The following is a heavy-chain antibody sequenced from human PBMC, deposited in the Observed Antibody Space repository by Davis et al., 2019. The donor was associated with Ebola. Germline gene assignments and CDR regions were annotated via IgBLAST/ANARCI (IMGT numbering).Heavy chain of an antibody. Sequence: GESLKISCAASGFTFSDYYMSWIRQAPGKGLEWVANIKQDGSEKYYVDSVKGRFTISRDNAKNSLYLQMNSLRAEDTAAYYCASVGGGWGQGTLVTVSS. J-gene: IGHJ4*02. CDR1: GFTFSDYY. CDR3: ASVGGG. CDR2: IKQDGSEK. D-gene: IGHD4-23*01. V-gene: IGHV3-7*03.